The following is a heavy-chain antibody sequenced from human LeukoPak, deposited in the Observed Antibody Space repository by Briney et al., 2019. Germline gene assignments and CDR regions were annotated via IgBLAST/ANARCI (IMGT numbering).Heavy chain of an antibody. CDR1: GFTFSSYG. Sequence: GGSLRLSCAASGFTFSSYGMHWVRQAPGKGLEWVAVISYDGSNKYYADSVKGRFTISRDNSKNTLYLQMNSLRAEDTAVYYCAKAQGIAAAGDWFDPWGQGTLVTVSS. CDR3: AKAQGIAAAGDWFDP. CDR2: ISYDGSNK. V-gene: IGHV3-30*18. D-gene: IGHD6-13*01. J-gene: IGHJ5*02.